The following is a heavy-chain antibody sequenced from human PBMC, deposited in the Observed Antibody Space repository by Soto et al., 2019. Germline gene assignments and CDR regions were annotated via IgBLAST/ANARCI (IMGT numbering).Heavy chain of an antibody. CDR2: IWYDGSNE. CDR1: GFTFSSYA. CDR3: ARESERLLGY. Sequence: QVQVVESGGGGVQPGRSLRLSCAASGFTFSSYAMHWVRQAPGKGLACMAGIWYDGSNEYYAESVKGRFTISRDNSKNTLYLQMNSLRVEDTAVYYCARESERLLGYWGHGTLVTVSS. J-gene: IGHJ4*01. D-gene: IGHD3-3*01. V-gene: IGHV3-30*04.